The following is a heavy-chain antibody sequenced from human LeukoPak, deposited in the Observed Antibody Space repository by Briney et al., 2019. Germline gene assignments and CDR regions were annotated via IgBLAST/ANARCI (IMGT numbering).Heavy chain of an antibody. D-gene: IGHD2/OR15-2a*01. J-gene: IGHJ4*02. Sequence: SETLSLTCTVSGGSISSYYWSWIRQPPGKGLEWIGYIYYSGSTNYNPSLKSRVSISVDTSKNQFSLKLSSVTAADTAVYYCARGDFDFDYWGQGTLVTVSS. CDR1: GGSISSYY. CDR2: IYYSGST. CDR3: ARGDFDFDY. V-gene: IGHV4-59*01.